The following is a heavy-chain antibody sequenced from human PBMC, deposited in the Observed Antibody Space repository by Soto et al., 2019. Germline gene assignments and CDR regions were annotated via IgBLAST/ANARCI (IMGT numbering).Heavy chain of an antibody. D-gene: IGHD6-13*01. CDR1: GFTFSSYA. J-gene: IGHJ4*02. CDR2: ISGSGGST. Sequence: EVQLLESGGGLVQPGGSLRLSCAASGFTFSSYAMSWVRQAPGKGLEWVSIISGSGGSTYYADSVKGRFTIARDNSKNPLHLQMNSLRAEDTAVYYCAKRTNSWCFDDWGQGSLVTVSS. V-gene: IGHV3-23*01. CDR3: AKRTNSWCFDD.